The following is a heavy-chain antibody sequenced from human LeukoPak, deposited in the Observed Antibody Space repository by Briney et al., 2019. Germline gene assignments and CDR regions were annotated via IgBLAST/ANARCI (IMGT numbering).Heavy chain of an antibody. D-gene: IGHD1-26*01. CDR3: ARAEWELPTDY. CDR2: INSDGSST. CDR1: GLTFSRDW. V-gene: IGHV3-74*01. Sequence: GGSLRLSCEGFGLTFSRDWMSWVRQAPGKGLVWVSRINSDGSSTTYADSVTGRFTISRDNAKNTLYLQMNSLRAEDTAVYYCARAEWELPTDYWGQGSLVTVSS. J-gene: IGHJ4*02.